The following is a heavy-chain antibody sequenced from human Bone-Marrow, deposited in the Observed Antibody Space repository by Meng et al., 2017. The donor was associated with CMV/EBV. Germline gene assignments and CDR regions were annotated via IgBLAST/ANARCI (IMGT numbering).Heavy chain of an antibody. CDR1: GFSLSGYS. Sequence: GESLKISCKASGFSLSGYSMHWVRQAPGKGLDWVAVISYDGINTFYVDSVKGRFTISRDNSKNTLYLQVNSLTAEDTAVYYCARVKATRLDSPLYNGMDVWGQGTTVTVSS. V-gene: IGHV3-30*03. CDR2: ISYDGINT. J-gene: IGHJ6*02. CDR3: ARVKATRLDSPLYNGMDV. D-gene: IGHD6-6*01.